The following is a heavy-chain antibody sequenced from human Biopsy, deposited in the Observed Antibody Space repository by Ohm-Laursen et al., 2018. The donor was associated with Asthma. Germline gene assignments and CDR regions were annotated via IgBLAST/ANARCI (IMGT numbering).Heavy chain of an antibody. V-gene: IGHV3-48*02. CDR1: GFTLSSYS. D-gene: IGHD4-17*01. J-gene: IGHJ4*02. CDR3: ARPRWGPYGY. Sequence: SLRLSCSASGFTLSSYSMNWVRQAPGKGLEWASYISSSSSTIYYADSVKGRFTISRDNAKNSLYLQMNSLRDEDTAVYYCARPRWGPYGYWGQGTLVTVSS. CDR2: ISSSSSTI.